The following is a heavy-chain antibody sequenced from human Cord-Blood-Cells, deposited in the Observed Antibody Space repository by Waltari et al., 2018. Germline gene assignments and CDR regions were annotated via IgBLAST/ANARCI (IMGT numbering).Heavy chain of an antibody. CDR2: VYPGDSDT. CDR1: GNSITNHW. Sequence: VQRALSSAAVGKPWEPPIFPLEASGNSITNHWIVWLRQMPGKGLEGRGMVYPGDSDTRYSPCFQGQVTISGYKSISTASLQWSSLKASDTAMYYCARRRRGRQLDYWGQGTLVTVSP. D-gene: IGHD6-6*01. V-gene: IGHV5-51*01. CDR3: ARRRRGRQLDY. J-gene: IGHJ4*02.